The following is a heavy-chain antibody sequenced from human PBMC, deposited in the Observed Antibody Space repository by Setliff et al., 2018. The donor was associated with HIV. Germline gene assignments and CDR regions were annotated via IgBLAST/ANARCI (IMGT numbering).Heavy chain of an antibody. D-gene: IGHD2-2*01. CDR2: TIPMFGTA. J-gene: IGHJ4*02. CDR3: ARESACSSTSCPKVLDY. V-gene: IGHV1-69*05. Sequence: GASVKISCKATGGTFSSYVISWVRQAPGQGLEGMGGTIPMFGTANYAQKFQGRVTITTDESTNTGYMELSSLRSEDTAVYYCARESACSSTSCPKVLDYWGQGTLVTVPQ. CDR1: GGTFSSYV.